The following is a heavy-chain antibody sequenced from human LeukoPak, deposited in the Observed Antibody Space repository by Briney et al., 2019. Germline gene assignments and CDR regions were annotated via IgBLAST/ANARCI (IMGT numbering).Heavy chain of an antibody. V-gene: IGHV3-30*02. CDR1: GFTFSSYG. D-gene: IGHD1-1*01. J-gene: IGHJ4*02. CDR2: IRYDGRNK. CDR3: AKDKGNWNPDY. Sequence: GGTLRLSCAASGFTFSSYGMHWVRQAPGKGLGWVAFIRYDGRNKYSADSAKGGFTIYRDHSNNTLYLQMNSLRAEDPAVYYCAKDKGNWNPDYWGQGTLVTVSS.